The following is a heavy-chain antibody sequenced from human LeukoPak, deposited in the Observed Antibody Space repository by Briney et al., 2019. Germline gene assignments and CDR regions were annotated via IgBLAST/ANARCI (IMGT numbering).Heavy chain of an antibody. Sequence: SVTVSCTASGNSISNYAVSWVRQAPGQGFEWMGGIIPIFGTADYAQKFQGRVTITADQSTSTTYMALSSLKSEDTATYYCTTRACHAGGYSSSFYYYYGLHFWGQGTTVSVSS. CDR2: IIPIFGTA. J-gene: IGHJ6*02. CDR3: TTRACHAGGYSSSFYYYYGLHF. CDR1: GNSISNYA. V-gene: IGHV1-69*13. D-gene: IGHD3-16*01.